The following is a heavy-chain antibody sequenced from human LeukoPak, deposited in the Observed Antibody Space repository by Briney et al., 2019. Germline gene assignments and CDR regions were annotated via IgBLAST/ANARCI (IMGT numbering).Heavy chain of an antibody. D-gene: IGHD3-22*01. CDR1: GFTVSSNY. CDR2: IYSGDST. Sequence: QPGGSLRLSCAASGFTVSSNYMSWVRQAPGKGLEWVSVIYSGDSTHYADSVKGRFTISRDNSKNTLYLQMNSLRAEDTAVYYCARVRNYYDSSGYVGYYFDYWGQGTLVTVSS. V-gene: IGHV3-53*01. CDR3: ARVRNYYDSSGYVGYYFDY. J-gene: IGHJ4*02.